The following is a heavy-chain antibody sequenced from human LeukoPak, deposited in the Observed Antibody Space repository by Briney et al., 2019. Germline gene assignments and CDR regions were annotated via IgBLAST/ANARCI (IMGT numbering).Heavy chain of an antibody. J-gene: IGHJ4*02. CDR2: ISAYNGNT. D-gene: IGHD2-15*01. CDR3: AREGDCSGGSCYWETDY. V-gene: IGHV1-18*01. CDR1: GYTFTSYV. Sequence: ASVKVSCKASGYTFTSYVISWVRQAPGQGLEWMGWISAYNGNTNYAQKLQGRVTMTTDTSTSTAYMELRSLRSDDTAVYYCAREGDCSGGSCYWETDYWGQGTLVTVSS.